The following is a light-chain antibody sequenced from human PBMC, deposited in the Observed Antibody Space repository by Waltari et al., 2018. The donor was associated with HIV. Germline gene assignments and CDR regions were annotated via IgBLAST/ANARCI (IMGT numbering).Light chain of an antibody. V-gene: IGLV1-40*01. CDR2: GNT. J-gene: IGLJ2*01. CDR1: SSNIGAGYY. CDR3: QSLRV. Sequence: QSVLTQPPSVSGAPGQRVTIYSTGSSSNIGAGYYVHWYQQLPGTGPKLLTSGNTNRPSGVPDLCSGSKSGTSASLAIAGLQAEDEAEYYCQSLRVFGGGTKLTVL.